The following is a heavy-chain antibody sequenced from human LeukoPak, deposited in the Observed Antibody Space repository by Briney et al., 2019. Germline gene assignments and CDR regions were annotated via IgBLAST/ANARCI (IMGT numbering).Heavy chain of an antibody. J-gene: IGHJ4*02. CDR1: GGSFSGYY. CDR2: INHSGST. V-gene: IGHV4-34*01. Sequence: KPSETLSLTCAVYGGSFSGYYWSWIRQPPGKGLEWIGEINHSGSTNYNPPLKSRVTISVDTSKNQFSLKLSSVTAADTAVYYCARDSGYSSRQRMPFDYWGQGTLVTVSS. D-gene: IGHD6-13*01. CDR3: ARDSGYSSRQRMPFDY.